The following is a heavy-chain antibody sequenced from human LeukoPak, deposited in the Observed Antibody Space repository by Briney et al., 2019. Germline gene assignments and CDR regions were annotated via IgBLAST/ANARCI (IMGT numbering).Heavy chain of an antibody. Sequence: SETLSLTCTVSGGSISNYYWSWIRQPPGKGLEYIGFIYHSGSTNYNPSLKSRVTMSVDKSKNQCSLRLTSVTAADTAIYFCARSTQASSTSFDYWGQGTLVTVSS. CDR3: ARSTQASSTSFDY. CDR2: IYHSGST. V-gene: IGHV4-59*01. D-gene: IGHD6-6*01. J-gene: IGHJ4*02. CDR1: GGSISNYY.